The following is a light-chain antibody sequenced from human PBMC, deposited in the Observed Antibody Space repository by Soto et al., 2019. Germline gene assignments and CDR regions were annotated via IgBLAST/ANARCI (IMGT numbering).Light chain of an antibody. CDR1: QSVSSN. CDR3: QQYNNWPTGT. CDR2: GAS. Sequence: EIVMTQSPATLSVSPGERATLSCRASQSVSSNLAWYQQKPGQAPRLLIYGASTRATGIPARFSGSGSGTEFTLTISSLQSEDFAVYYCQQYNNWPTGTFGQGTKVELK. V-gene: IGKV3-15*01. J-gene: IGKJ1*01.